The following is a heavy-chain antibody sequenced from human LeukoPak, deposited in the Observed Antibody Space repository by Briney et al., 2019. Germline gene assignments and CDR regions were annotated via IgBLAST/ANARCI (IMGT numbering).Heavy chain of an antibody. CDR1: GYSFTSYW. CDR2: ICPGDSDT. V-gene: IGHV5-51*01. CDR3: ARRARRVVNEYYFDY. J-gene: IGHJ4*02. Sequence: GESLKISCKGSGYSFTSYWIGWVRQMPGKGLEWMGIICPGDSDTRYSPSFQGQVTISADKSISTAYLQWSSLKASDTAMYYCARRARRVVNEYYFDYWGQGTLVTVSS. D-gene: IGHD3-3*01.